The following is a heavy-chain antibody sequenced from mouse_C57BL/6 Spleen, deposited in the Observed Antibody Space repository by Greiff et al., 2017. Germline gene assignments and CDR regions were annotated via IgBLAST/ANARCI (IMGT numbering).Heavy chain of an antibody. D-gene: IGHD4-1*01. Sequence: QVQLQQPGAELVMPGASVKLSCKASGYTFTSYWMHWVKQRPGQGLEWIGEIDPSDSYTNYNQKFKGKSTLTVDKSSSTAYMQLSSLTSEDSAVYYCARTTGRGYFDYWGQGTTLTVSS. CDR1: GYTFTSYW. CDR3: ARTTGRGYFDY. J-gene: IGHJ2*01. CDR2: IDPSDSYT. V-gene: IGHV1-69*01.